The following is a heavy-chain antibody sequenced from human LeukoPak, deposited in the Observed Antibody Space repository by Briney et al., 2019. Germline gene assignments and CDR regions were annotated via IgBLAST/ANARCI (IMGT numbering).Heavy chain of an antibody. J-gene: IGHJ4*02. CDR1: GYTFTGYY. CDR3: ARSPMVRGVMPTYFDY. V-gene: IGHV1-18*04. D-gene: IGHD3-10*01. Sequence: ASVKVSCKASGYTFTGYYMHWVRQAPGQGLEWMGWISGYTGNTNYAQNLQGRATMTTDTSTSTAYMELRSLRSDDTAVYYCARSPMVRGVMPTYFDYWGQGTLVTVSS. CDR2: ISGYTGNT.